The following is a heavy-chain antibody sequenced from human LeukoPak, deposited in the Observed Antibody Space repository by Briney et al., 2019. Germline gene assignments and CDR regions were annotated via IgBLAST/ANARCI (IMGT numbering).Heavy chain of an antibody. D-gene: IGHD1-20*01. V-gene: IGHV4-59*07. Sequence: PSDTLSLTCTVSGGSISGYYWSWIWQPPGKELEWIAYIYYNGISNYNPSLKSRVIISVDSSKNQFSLKLTSVTAADTALYYCEKILTGTGPTMAVWGQGTTVTVSS. J-gene: IGHJ6*02. CDR2: IYYNGIS. CDR1: GGSISGYY. CDR3: EKILTGTGPTMAV.